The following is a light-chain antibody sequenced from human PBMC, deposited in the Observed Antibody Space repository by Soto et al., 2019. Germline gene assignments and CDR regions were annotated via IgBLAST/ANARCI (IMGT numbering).Light chain of an antibody. Sequence: QSALTQPASVSGSPGQSITISCTGTSSDIGGYNYVSWYQHHPGKAPKLMIYEVTNRPSGVSTRFSGSKSANTASLSISGLQAEDEADYYCSSYTGSSVVFGGGTQLTVL. V-gene: IGLV2-14*01. CDR2: EVT. CDR3: SSYTGSSVV. J-gene: IGLJ2*01. CDR1: SSDIGGYNY.